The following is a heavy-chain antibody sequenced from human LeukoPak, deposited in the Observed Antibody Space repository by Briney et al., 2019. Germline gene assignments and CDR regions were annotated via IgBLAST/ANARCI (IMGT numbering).Heavy chain of an antibody. V-gene: IGHV4-4*07. D-gene: IGHD3-10*01. J-gene: IGHJ5*02. Sequence: PSETLSLTCTVSGGSISSYYWSWIRQPAGKGLEWIGRIYTSGSTNYNPSLKSRVTISVDKSKNQFSLKLSSVTAADTAVYYCVTQYYYGSGYPFDPWGQGTLVTVSS. CDR3: VTQYYYGSGYPFDP. CDR1: GGSISSYY. CDR2: IYTSGST.